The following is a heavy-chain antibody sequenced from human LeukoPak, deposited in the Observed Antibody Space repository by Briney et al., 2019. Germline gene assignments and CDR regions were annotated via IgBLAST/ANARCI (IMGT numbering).Heavy chain of an antibody. CDR3: ARGLGPYFDY. CDR1: GGSISSYY. J-gene: IGHJ4*02. V-gene: IGHV4-59*01. D-gene: IGHD4-11*01. CDR2: IYYSGST. Sequence: SETLSLTCTVSGGSISSYYWSWIRQPPGEGLEWIGYIYYSGSTNSNPSLKSRVTISVDTSKSQFSLKLSSVTAADTAVYYCARGLGPYFDYWGQGTLVTVSS.